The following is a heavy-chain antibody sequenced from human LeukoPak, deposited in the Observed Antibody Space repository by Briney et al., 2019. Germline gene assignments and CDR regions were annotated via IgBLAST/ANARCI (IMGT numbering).Heavy chain of an antibody. D-gene: IGHD3-22*01. CDR3: ARDRRFRGYDSSGYYSLYFDY. V-gene: IGHV1-69*13. Sequence: ASVKVSCKASGYTFTSYDFNWVRQAPGQGLEWMGGIIPIFGTANYAQKFQGRVTITADESTSTAYMELSSLRSEDTAVYYCARDRRFRGYDSSGYYSLYFDYWGQGTLVTVSS. CDR1: GYTFTSYD. CDR2: IIPIFGTA. J-gene: IGHJ4*02.